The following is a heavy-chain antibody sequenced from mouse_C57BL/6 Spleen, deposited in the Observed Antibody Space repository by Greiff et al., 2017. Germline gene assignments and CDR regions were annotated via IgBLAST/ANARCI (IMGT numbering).Heavy chain of an antibody. CDR3: ARDSSGPYYFDY. J-gene: IGHJ2*01. CDR2: IYPGDGDT. Sequence: VKLVESGPELVKPGASVKISCKASGYAFSSSWMNWVKQRPGKGLEWIGRIYPGDGDTNYNGKFKGKATLTADKSSSTAYMQLSSLTSEDSAVYFCARDSSGPYYFDYWGQGTTLTVSS. D-gene: IGHD3-2*02. V-gene: IGHV1-82*01. CDR1: GYAFSSSW.